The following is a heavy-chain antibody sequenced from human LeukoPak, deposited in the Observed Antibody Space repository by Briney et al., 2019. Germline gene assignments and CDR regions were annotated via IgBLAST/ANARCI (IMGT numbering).Heavy chain of an antibody. CDR2: IYYSGST. CDR3: ARGRGVPYYYDSSGYYPADY. V-gene: IGHV4-30-4*01. D-gene: IGHD3-22*01. CDR1: GASISSGDYY. Sequence: PSETLSLTCTVSGASISSGDYYWSWIRQPPGKGLECIGHIYYSGSTYYNPSLKSRVTISVDTSKNQLSLKLSSVTAADTAVYYCARGRGVPYYYDSSGYYPADYWGQGTLVTVSS. J-gene: IGHJ4*02.